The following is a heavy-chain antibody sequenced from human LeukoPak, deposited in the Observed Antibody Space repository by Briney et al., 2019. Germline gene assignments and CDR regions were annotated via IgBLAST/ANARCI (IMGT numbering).Heavy chain of an antibody. V-gene: IGHV3-23*01. J-gene: IGHJ6*02. Sequence: GGSLRLSCAASGFIFSNAMSWVRQPPGKGLEWVSAISGSGGSTYYADSVKGRFTISRDNSKNTLYLQMNSLRAEDTAVYYCARDRPAGDSSGYFGVITYGMDVWGQGTTVTVSS. D-gene: IGHD3-22*01. CDR2: ISGSGGST. CDR1: GFIFSNA. CDR3: ARDRPAGDSSGYFGVITYGMDV.